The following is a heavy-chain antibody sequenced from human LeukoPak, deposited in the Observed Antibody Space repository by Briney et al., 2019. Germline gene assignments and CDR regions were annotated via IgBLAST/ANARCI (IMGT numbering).Heavy chain of an antibody. CDR3: ARDIGRKPSH. V-gene: IGHV3-53*01. CDR2: LYRDGST. Sequence: GGSLRLSCAASGFTVSSNYMTWFRQAPGKGLEYVSILYRDGSTYYADSVKGRFTISRDNAKNSLYLQMNSLRAEDTAVYYCARDIGRKPSHWGQGTLVTVSS. D-gene: IGHD1-26*01. CDR1: GFTVSSNY. J-gene: IGHJ1*01.